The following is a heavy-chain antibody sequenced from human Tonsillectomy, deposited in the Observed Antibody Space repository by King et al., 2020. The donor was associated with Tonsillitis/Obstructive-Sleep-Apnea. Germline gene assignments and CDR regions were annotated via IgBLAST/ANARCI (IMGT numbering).Heavy chain of an antibody. CDR1: GGTFSSYA. CDR3: ARDPSEYSSSYLLYY. Sequence: QLVQSGAEVKKPGSSVKVSSKASGGTFSSYAINWVRQAPGQGLEWMGGIIPIFGTANYAQKFQGRVTITADESTSTAYMELSSLRSEDTAVYYCARDPSEYSSSYLLYYWGQGTLVTVSS. V-gene: IGHV1-69*12. J-gene: IGHJ4*02. D-gene: IGHD6-6*01. CDR2: IIPIFGTA.